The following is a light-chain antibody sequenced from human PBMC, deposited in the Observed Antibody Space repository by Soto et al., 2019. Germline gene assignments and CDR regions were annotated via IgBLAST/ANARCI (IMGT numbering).Light chain of an antibody. CDR2: AAS. CDR3: QEYNSAPWT. CDR1: QGISNF. Sequence: DIQMTQSPSSLYASVGDRVTITCRASQGISNFLAWHQQKPGKVPKLLIYAASTLQSGVPSRFSASGSGTDFTLTITSLQPEDVATYYCQEYNSAPWTFGQGTKVEIK. V-gene: IGKV1-27*01. J-gene: IGKJ1*01.